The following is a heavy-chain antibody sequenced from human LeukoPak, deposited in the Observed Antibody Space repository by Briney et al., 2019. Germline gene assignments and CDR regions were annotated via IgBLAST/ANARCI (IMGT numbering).Heavy chain of an antibody. V-gene: IGHV5-51*01. D-gene: IGHD2-2*01. CDR2: IYPGDSDT. J-gene: IGHJ6*03. Sequence: GESLKISCKGSGYGFTSYWIGWVRQMPGKGLEWMGIIYPGDSDTRYSPSFQGQVTISADKSISTAYLQWSSLKASDTAMYYCARHPIVVVPAAFHPYYYYYMDVWGKGTTVTVSS. CDR1: GYGFTSYW. CDR3: ARHPIVVVPAAFHPYYYYYMDV.